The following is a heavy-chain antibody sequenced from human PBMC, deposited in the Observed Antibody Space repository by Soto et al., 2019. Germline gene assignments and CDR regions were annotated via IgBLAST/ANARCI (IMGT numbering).Heavy chain of an antibody. D-gene: IGHD3-3*02. J-gene: IGHJ4*02. CDR1: GDTFSTYT. Sequence: QVQLVQSGAEVKKPGSSVKVSCKASGDTFSTYTFSWVRQAPGQGLEWMGMNIPTLEIVKYAQKFQGRVTITADKFTSTLYMELRGLRSEVTAVNYFAKHYTYGDYWGQGTLVTVSS. CDR2: NIPTLEIV. V-gene: IGHV1-69*02. CDR3: AKHYTYGDY.